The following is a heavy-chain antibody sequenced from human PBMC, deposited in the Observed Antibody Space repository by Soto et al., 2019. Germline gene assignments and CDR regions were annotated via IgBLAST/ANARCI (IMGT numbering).Heavy chain of an antibody. D-gene: IGHD3-22*01. CDR3: AAWGGGYYNHDAFDI. CDR1: GFTFTSSA. CDR2: IVVGSGNT. J-gene: IGHJ3*02. Sequence: ASVKVSCKASGFTFTSSAVQWVRQARGQRLEWIGWIVVGSGNTNYAQKFQERVTITRDMSTSTAYMELSSLRSEDTAVYYCAAWGGGYYNHDAFDIWGQGTMVTVSS. V-gene: IGHV1-58*01.